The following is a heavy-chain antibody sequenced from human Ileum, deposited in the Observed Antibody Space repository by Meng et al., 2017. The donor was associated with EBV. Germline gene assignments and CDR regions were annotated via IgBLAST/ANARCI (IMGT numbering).Heavy chain of an antibody. J-gene: IGHJ4*02. Sequence: QIQLVQSGGEVKKPGDLVKVSCKASGYTFSNYGISWLRQAPGQGLEWMGWISAYNGNTNYAQNLQGRVTMTTDTSTGTAYMEVRSLRSDDTAVYYCARAGNGGSYYFTYWGQGTLVTVSS. CDR2: ISAYNGNT. V-gene: IGHV1-18*01. CDR3: ARAGNGGSYYFTY. D-gene: IGHD1-26*01. CDR1: GYTFSNYG.